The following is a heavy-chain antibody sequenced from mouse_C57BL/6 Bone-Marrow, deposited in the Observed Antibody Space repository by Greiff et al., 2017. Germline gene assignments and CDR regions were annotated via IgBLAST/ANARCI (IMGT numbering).Heavy chain of an antibody. CDR2: IDPENGDT. V-gene: IGHV14-4*01. CDR1: GFNIKDDY. D-gene: IGHD1-1*02. Sequence: EVQLQQSGAELVRPGASVQLSCTASGFNIKDDYMHWVKQRPEQGLEWIGWIDPENGDTEYASKFQGKATITADTSSNTAYLQLSSLTSEDTAVYYCTTKGGRYFDVWGTGTTVTVSS. J-gene: IGHJ1*03. CDR3: TTKGGRYFDV.